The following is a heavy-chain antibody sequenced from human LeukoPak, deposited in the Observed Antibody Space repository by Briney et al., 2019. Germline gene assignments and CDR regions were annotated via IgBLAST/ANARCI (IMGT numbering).Heavy chain of an antibody. CDR3: AKQFYGDYGAFNY. CDR2: IWYDGSNK. D-gene: IGHD4-17*01. J-gene: IGHJ4*02. Sequence: PGRSLRLSCAASGFTFSSYGMHWVRQAPGKGLEWVAVIWYDGSNKYYADSVKGRFTISRDNSKNTLYLQMNSLRAEDTAVYYCAKQFYGDYGAFNYWGQGTLVTVSS. CDR1: GFTFSSYG. V-gene: IGHV3-33*06.